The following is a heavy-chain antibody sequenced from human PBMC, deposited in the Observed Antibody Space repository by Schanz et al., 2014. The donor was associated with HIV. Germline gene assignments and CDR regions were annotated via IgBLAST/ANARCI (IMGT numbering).Heavy chain of an antibody. Sequence: QVQLVESGGGVVQPGRSLRLSCAASGFSFINYGMHWVRQAPGKGLEWVAVISLDGDNKYYADSVKGRFTISRDDSKNLLSLQMNSLRAEDTALYYCAKAKSPWTFYYYGMDVWGQGTTVTVSS. CDR2: ISLDGDNK. J-gene: IGHJ6*02. CDR1: GFSFINYG. V-gene: IGHV3-30*18. CDR3: AKAKSPWTFYYYGMDV.